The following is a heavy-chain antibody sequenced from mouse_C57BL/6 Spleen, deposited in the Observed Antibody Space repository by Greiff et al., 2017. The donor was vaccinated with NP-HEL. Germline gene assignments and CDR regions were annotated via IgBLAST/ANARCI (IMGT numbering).Heavy chain of an antibody. CDR2: IDPSDSYT. D-gene: IGHD1-1*01. CDR1: GYTFTSYW. Sequence: QVQLQQPGAELVMPGASVKLSCKASGYTFTSYWMHWVKQMPGQGLEWIGEIDPSDSYTNYNQKFKGKSTLTVDKSSSTAYMQLSSLTSEDSAVYYCARWGDYGSSFGGYFDVWGTGTTVTVSS. CDR3: ARWGDYGSSFGGYFDV. J-gene: IGHJ1*03. V-gene: IGHV1-69*01.